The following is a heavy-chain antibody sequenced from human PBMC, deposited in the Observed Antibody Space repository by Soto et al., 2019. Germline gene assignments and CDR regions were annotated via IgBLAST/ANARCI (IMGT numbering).Heavy chain of an antibody. V-gene: IGHV3-7*05. CDR1: RITFFGYG. CDR2: IRQDGGQM. Sequence: GGSLSLSCVASRITFFGYGMSWVRQAPGRGLEWVATIRQDGGQMYYVDSVKGRFTISRDRAKNSLYLQMNSLTVEDTALYYCSTTGGYWGQGILVTVSS. D-gene: IGHD2-8*02. CDR3: STTGGY. J-gene: IGHJ4*02.